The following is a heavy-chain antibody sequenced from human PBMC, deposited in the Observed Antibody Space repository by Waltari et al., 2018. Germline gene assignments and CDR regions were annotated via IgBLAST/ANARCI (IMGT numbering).Heavy chain of an antibody. CDR2: IYYSGST. D-gene: IGHD3-22*01. CDR1: GGSISSYY. J-gene: IGHJ4*02. V-gene: IGHV4-59*08. Sequence: QVQLQESGPGLVKPSETLSLTCTVSGGSISSYYWSWIRQPPGKGLEWIGYIYYSGSTNYNPSLKSRVTISVDTSKNQFSLKLSSVTAADTAVYYCARHSITMIARAVTYFDYWGQGTLVTVSS. CDR3: ARHSITMIARAVTYFDY.